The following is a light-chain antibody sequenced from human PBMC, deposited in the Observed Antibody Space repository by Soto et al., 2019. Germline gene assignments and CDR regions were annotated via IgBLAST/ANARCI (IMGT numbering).Light chain of an antibody. CDR3: CSYAGSSLVV. V-gene: IGLV2-11*01. CDR1: RTDVGGYNY. CDR2: DVS. Sequence: QSVLTQPRSVSGSPGQSVTISCTGTRTDVGGYNYVSWYQQHPGKAPKLIIYDVSQRPSGVPDRFSGSKSGNTASLTISGLQAEDEADYYCCSYAGSSLVVFGGGTKLTVL. J-gene: IGLJ2*01.